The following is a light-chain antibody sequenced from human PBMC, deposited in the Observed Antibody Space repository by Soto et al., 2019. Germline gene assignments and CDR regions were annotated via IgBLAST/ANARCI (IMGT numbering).Light chain of an antibody. V-gene: IGLV2-8*01. Sequence: QSALTQPPSASGSPGQSVTISCTGTSSDVGGYNYVSWYQQHPGKAPKLMIYEVTKRPSGVPDRYSGAKSGNTASLTVSGLQAEDEAAYYCSYYAGSNIFYVFGTGTTLTVL. J-gene: IGLJ1*01. CDR2: EVT. CDR1: SSDVGGYNY. CDR3: SYYAGSNIFYV.